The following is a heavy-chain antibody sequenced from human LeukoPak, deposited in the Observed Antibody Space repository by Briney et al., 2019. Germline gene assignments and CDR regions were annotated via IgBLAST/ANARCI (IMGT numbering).Heavy chain of an antibody. V-gene: IGHV4-38-2*02. CDR2: IYHSGST. D-gene: IGHD3-22*01. CDR3: ARRANYYDETEDAFDI. J-gene: IGHJ3*02. CDR1: GYSISSGYY. Sequence: SETLSLTCTVSGYSISSGYYWGWIRQPPGKGLEWIGSIYHSGSTYYNPSLKSRVTISVDTSKNQFSLKLSSVTAADTAVYYCARRANYYDETEDAFDIWGQGTMVTVSS.